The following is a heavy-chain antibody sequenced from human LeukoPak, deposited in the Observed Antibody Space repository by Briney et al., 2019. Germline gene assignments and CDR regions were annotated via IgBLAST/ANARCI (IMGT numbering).Heavy chain of an antibody. J-gene: IGHJ4*02. D-gene: IGHD1-26*01. CDR2: IYTSGST. CDR1: GGSISSYY. Sequence: SSETLSLTCTVSGGSISSYYWSWIRQPAGKGLEWIGGIYTSGSTNYNPSLKSRITMSVDTSQNQFSLKLSSVTAADTAVYYCARDIPSGSSSRAFDYWGPGTLVTVSS. V-gene: IGHV4-4*07. CDR3: ARDIPSGSSSRAFDY.